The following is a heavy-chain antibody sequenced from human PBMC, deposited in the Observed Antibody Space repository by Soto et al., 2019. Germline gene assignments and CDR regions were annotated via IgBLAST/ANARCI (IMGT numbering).Heavy chain of an antibody. CDR1: GGSISSTNW. CDR2: IYHSGST. V-gene: IGHV4-4*02. D-gene: IGHD6-19*01. J-gene: IGHJ4*02. CDR3: ARKGENRYSSGWYYFDS. Sequence: QVQLQESGPGLVKPSGTLSLTCAVSGGSISSTNWWSWVRQPPGKGLEWIGEIYHSGSTNNNPSLKCRVTISVDKSKNQFSLRLSSVTAADTAVYYCARKGENRYSSGWYYFDSWGQGALVTVSS.